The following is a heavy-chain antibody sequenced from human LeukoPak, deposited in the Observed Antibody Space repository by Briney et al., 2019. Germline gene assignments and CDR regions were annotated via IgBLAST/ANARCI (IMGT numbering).Heavy chain of an antibody. V-gene: IGHV3-66*01. D-gene: IGHD2-15*01. J-gene: IGHJ4*02. CDR3: ARAGGYCSGGSCYFYDY. Sequence: GGSLRLSCAASGFTVSSNYMSWVRQAPGKGLEWVSVIYSGGSTYYADSVKGRFTISRDNSKNTLYLQMNSLRAEDTAVYYCARAGGYCSGGSCYFYDYWGQGTLATVSS. CDR2: IYSGGST. CDR1: GFTVSSNY.